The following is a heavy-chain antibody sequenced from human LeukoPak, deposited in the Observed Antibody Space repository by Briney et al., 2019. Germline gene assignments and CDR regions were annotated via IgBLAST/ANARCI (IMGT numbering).Heavy chain of an antibody. Sequence: PGGSLRLSCAASGFTFSSYWMSWVRQAPGKGLEWVSGISGSGGSTHYADSVKGRFTISRDNSKNTLYPQMNSLRDEDTAVYYCAKESRLIWFGESDYWGQGTLVTVSS. J-gene: IGHJ4*02. CDR1: GFTFSSYW. CDR3: AKESRLIWFGESDY. CDR2: ISGSGGST. D-gene: IGHD3-10*01. V-gene: IGHV3-23*01.